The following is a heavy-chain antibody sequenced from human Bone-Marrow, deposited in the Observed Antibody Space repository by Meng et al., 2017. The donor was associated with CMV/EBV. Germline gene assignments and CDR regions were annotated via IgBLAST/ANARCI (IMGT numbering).Heavy chain of an antibody. Sequence: ASVKVSCKASGYTFTSYYMHWVRQAPGQGLEWMGIINPSGGSTTYAQKFQGRVTLTRDTSASTVYMELSSLRSEDTAVYYCARVESSTSCLDHWGQGTLVTVSS. D-gene: IGHD2-2*01. J-gene: IGHJ5*02. CDR1: GYTFTSYY. CDR2: INPSGGST. CDR3: ARVESSTSCLDH. V-gene: IGHV1-46*01.